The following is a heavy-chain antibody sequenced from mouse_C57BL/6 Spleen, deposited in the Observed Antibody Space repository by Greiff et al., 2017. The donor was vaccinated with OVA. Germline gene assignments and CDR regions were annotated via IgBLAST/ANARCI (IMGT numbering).Heavy chain of an antibody. CDR2: IYPGSGST. Sequence: VQLQQPGAELVKPGASVKMSCKASGYTFTSYWITWVKQRPGQGLEWIGDIYPGSGSTNYNEKFKSKATLTVDTSSSTAYMQLSSLTSEDSAVYYCANYGSSPSMRMDYWGQGTSVTVSS. CDR3: ANYGSSPSMRMDY. CDR1: GYTFTSYW. V-gene: IGHV1-55*01. J-gene: IGHJ4*01. D-gene: IGHD1-1*01.